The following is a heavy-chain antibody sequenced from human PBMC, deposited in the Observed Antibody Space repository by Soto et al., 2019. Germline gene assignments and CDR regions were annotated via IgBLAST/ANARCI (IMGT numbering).Heavy chain of an antibody. V-gene: IGHV3-21*01. CDR2: ISSSSYI. J-gene: IGHJ6*02. Sequence: GESLKISCAASGFTFSSYSMNWVRQAPGKGLEWISSISSSSYIYYADSVKGRFTISRDNAKNSLYLQMNSLRAEETSVYYCARYVDYFVSLSGYYIAPLYGMDVWGQWTTVTVSS. CDR3: ARYVDYFVSLSGYYIAPLYGMDV. D-gene: IGHD3-9*01. CDR1: GFTFSSYS.